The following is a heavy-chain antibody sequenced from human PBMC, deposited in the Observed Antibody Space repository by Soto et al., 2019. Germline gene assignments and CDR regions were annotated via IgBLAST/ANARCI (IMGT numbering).Heavy chain of an antibody. CDR1: GFTFCDYW. V-gene: IGHV3-74*01. CDR3: ARGAINYYDEAV. Sequence: GGSPRLSCAACGFTFCDYWMHWVRQDPGKGLEWVSRIKRDGSTTNYADSVKGRFTISRDNAKNTLYLEMNSLRVEDTADYSCARGAINYYDEAVWGKGTTVTVSS. J-gene: IGHJ6*03. CDR2: IKRDGSTT.